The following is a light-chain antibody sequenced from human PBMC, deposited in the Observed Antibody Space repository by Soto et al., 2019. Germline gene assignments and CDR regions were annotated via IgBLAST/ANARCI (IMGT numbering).Light chain of an antibody. CDR1: QSISSY. V-gene: IGKV1-39*01. Sequence: DIQMTQSPSSLSASVGDRVTITCRASQSISSYLNWYQQKPGKAPKLLIYAASSLQSGVPSRFSGSESGTDFTLTISSLQLEDFATYYCQQSYSTLPITFGQGTRLEIK. CDR2: AAS. CDR3: QQSYSTLPIT. J-gene: IGKJ5*01.